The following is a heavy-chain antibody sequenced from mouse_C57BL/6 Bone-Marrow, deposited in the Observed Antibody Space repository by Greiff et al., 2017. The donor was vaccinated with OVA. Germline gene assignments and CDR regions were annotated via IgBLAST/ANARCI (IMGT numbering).Heavy chain of an antibody. V-gene: IGHV1-61*01. CDR1: GYTFTSYW. Sequence: QVQLQQPGAELVRPGSSVKLSCKASGYTFTSYWMDWVKQRPGQGLEWIGNIYPSDSETHYNQKFKDKATLTVDKSSSTAYMQLSSLTSEDSAVYYCAGDRSGTWGFAYWGQGTLVTVSA. J-gene: IGHJ3*01. CDR2: IYPSDSET. D-gene: IGHD3-2*02. CDR3: AGDRSGTWGFAY.